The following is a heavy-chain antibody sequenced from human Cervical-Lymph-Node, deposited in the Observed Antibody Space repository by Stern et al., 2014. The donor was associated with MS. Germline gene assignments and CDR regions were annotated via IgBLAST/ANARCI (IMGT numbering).Heavy chain of an antibody. D-gene: IGHD5-24*01. Sequence: VQLVESGGGVVQPGRSLRLSCAASGFTFSSYAMHWVRQAPGKGLEWVAVISYDGSNKYYADSVKGRFTISRDNSKNTLYLQMNSLRAEDTAVYYCARQEMATIRGRGYFDYWGQGTLVTVSS. J-gene: IGHJ4*02. V-gene: IGHV3-30*01. CDR3: ARQEMATIRGRGYFDY. CDR2: ISYDGSNK. CDR1: GFTFSSYA.